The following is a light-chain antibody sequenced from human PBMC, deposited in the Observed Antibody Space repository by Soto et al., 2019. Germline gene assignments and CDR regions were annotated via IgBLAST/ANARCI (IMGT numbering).Light chain of an antibody. Sequence: IQMTQSPSSLTASVGDRVTVTCRASQDISTWLAWYQQKPGKAPKVLIYAASSLQTGVPSRFSGSGSGTEFTLTISSLQLDDFATYFCQQAHSFPITFGQGRRLANK. CDR3: QQAHSFPIT. CDR2: AAS. V-gene: IGKV1-12*01. CDR1: QDISTW. J-gene: IGKJ5*01.